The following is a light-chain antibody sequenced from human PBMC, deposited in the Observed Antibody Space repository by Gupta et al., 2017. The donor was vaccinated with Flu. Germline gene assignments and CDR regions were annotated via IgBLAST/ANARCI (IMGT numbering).Light chain of an antibody. Sequence: DIQMTQSPSSLSASVGDRVTITCRANQSISSYLNWYQQKPGKAPKLLIYAASSLQSGVPSRFSGSGSGTDFTLTISSLQPEDFATYYCQQSYSTWWTFGQGTKVEIK. CDR2: AAS. V-gene: IGKV1-39*01. J-gene: IGKJ1*01. CDR3: QQSYSTWWT. CDR1: QSISSY.